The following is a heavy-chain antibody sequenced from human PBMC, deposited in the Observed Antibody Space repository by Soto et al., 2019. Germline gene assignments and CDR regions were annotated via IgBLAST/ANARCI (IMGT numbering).Heavy chain of an antibody. J-gene: IGHJ6*02. CDR2: LSGSGGST. CDR1: GFTFSSYA. Sequence: EVRLLESGGGLVQPGGSLRLSCAASGFTFSSYAMNWVRQAPGKGLEWVSTLSGSGGSTYYADSVKGRFTISRDNSKNTLYLQMNSLRAEDTAVYSCTKNIGASGTNYYGMDVWGQGTTVTVSS. D-gene: IGHD6-13*01. CDR3: TKNIGASGTNYYGMDV. V-gene: IGHV3-23*01.